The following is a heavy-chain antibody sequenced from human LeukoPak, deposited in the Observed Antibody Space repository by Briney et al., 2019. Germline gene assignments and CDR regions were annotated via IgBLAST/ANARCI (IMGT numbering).Heavy chain of an antibody. CDR2: ISSSGSTI. CDR3: ARAGAAAYFDY. Sequence: GGSLRLPRAASGFTFSDYYMSWIRQAPGKGLEWVSYISSSGSTIYYADSVKGRFTISRDNAKNSLYLQMNSLRAEDTAVYYCARAGAAAYFDYWGQGTLVTVSS. J-gene: IGHJ4*02. D-gene: IGHD6-13*01. V-gene: IGHV3-11*01. CDR1: GFTFSDYY.